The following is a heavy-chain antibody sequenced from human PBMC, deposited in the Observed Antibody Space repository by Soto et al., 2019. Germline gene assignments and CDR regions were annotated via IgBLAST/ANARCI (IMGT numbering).Heavy chain of an antibody. D-gene: IGHD2-2*01. CDR1: GGSISSGDYY. CDR2: IYYSGST. Sequence: SETLSLTCTVSGGSISSGDYYWSWIRQPPGKGLEWIGYIYYSGSTYYNPSLKSRVTISVDTSKNQFSLKLSSVTAADTAVYYCARARYCSSTSCYYYYYYGMDVWGQGTTVTVSS. J-gene: IGHJ6*02. V-gene: IGHV4-30-4*01. CDR3: ARARYCSSTSCYYYYYYGMDV.